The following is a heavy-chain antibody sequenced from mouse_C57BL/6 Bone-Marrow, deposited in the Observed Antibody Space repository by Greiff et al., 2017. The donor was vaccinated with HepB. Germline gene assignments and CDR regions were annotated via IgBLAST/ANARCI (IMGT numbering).Heavy chain of an antibody. CDR1: GYSFTDYN. V-gene: IGHV1-39*01. CDR3: ARGANWAWFAY. CDR2: INPNYGTT. Sequence: EVKLMESGPELVKPGASVKISCKASGYSFTDYNMNWVKQSNGKSLEWIGVINPNYGTTSYNQKFKGKATLTVDQSSSTAYMQLNSLTSEDSAVYDCARGANWAWFAYWGQGTLVTVSA. J-gene: IGHJ3*01. D-gene: IGHD4-1*01.